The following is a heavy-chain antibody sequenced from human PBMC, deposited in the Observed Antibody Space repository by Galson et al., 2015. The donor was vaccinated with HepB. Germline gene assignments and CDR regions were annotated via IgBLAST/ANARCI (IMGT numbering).Heavy chain of an antibody. D-gene: IGHD3-16*01. Sequence: SLRLSCAASGFTFSSYAIDWVRQAPGKGLEWVAAISYDGTNKYFADSVKGRFTISRDNSKNTLYLQMNSLRAEDTAVYYCARDWDFVGGDAFDIWGPGTMVTVSS. CDR3: ARDWDFVGGDAFDI. J-gene: IGHJ3*02. V-gene: IGHV3-30-3*01. CDR2: ISYDGTNK. CDR1: GFTFSSYA.